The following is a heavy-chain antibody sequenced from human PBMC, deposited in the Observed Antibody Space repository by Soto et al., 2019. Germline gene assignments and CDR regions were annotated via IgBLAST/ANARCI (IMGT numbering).Heavy chain of an antibody. Sequence: ELQLVASGGGLVQPGGSLRLSCAASGFTVSNNYVRWVRQAPGKGLEWVSHIFSNGDTRYADSVKGRFTISRDSSSNTLYLQMNSLRVEDTAVYYCARDGTYNWVGGQGIHVTVSS. CDR1: GFTVSNNY. CDR2: IFSNGDT. CDR3: ARDGTYNWV. D-gene: IGHD1-1*01. J-gene: IGHJ4*02. V-gene: IGHV3-66*01.